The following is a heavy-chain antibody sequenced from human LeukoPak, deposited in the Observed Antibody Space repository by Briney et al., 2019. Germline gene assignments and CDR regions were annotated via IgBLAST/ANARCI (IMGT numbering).Heavy chain of an antibody. CDR1: GDSISSFY. CDR2: VYVSGDT. J-gene: IGHJ5*02. CDR3: ARHSYCSGGSCYSGGANNWFDP. V-gene: IGHV4-59*08. D-gene: IGHD2-15*01. Sequence: SVTLSLTCSVSGDSISSFYCSWIRQPPGKGLEWIGYVYVSGDTNYNPSLKSRVAISFDTSKNQLSLNLTSVTAADTAVYYCARHSYCSGGSCYSGGANNWFDPWGQGTLVTVSS.